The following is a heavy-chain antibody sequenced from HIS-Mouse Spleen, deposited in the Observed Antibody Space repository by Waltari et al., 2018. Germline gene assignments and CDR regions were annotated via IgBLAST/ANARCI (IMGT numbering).Heavy chain of an antibody. CDR3: AGDHVVVTAGLGAECFQH. J-gene: IGHJ1*01. Sequence: QVQLQESGPGLVKPSETLSLTCTVSGGSISSYYWSWIRQPAGKGLEWIGRIYTSGSTNHNPSLTSRVTMSVDTSKNQFSLKLSSVTAADTAVYYCAGDHVVVTAGLGAECFQHWGQGTLVTVSS. CDR2: IYTSGST. CDR1: GGSISSYY. V-gene: IGHV4-4*07. D-gene: IGHD2-21*02.